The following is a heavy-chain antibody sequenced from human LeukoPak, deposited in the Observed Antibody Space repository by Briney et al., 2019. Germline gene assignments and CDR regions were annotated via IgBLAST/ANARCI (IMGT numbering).Heavy chain of an antibody. Sequence: GGTLRLSCAASGFTFSDNYMSWIRQAPGKGLEWVSYISSSGSIYYADSVKGRFTISRDNAKNSLYLQMNSLRAEDTAVYYCARDWRDSSGKFPNDAFDIWGQGTMVTVSS. CDR1: GFTFSDNY. J-gene: IGHJ3*02. CDR3: ARDWRDSSGKFPNDAFDI. D-gene: IGHD3-22*01. V-gene: IGHV3-11*04. CDR2: ISSSGSI.